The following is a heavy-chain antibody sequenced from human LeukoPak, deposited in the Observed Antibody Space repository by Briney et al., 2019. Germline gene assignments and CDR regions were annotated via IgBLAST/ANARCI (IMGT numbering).Heavy chain of an antibody. Sequence: PGGSLRLSCAASSFTSSPSGMCWVRQAPGEGLDWVSPISGRGGGTYYADSVKSRFTISRDNSKNTLYLKMNSLRAEDTAVYYCAKDGEISLTCSGLFDYWGQGTLVIVSS. J-gene: IGHJ4*02. CDR1: SFTSSPSG. V-gene: IGHV3-23*01. CDR2: ISGRGGGT. CDR3: AKDGEISLTCSGLFDY. D-gene: IGHD3-10*01.